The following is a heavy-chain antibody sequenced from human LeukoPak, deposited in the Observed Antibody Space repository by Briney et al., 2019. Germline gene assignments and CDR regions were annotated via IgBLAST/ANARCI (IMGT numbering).Heavy chain of an antibody. CDR2: NVWSDDK. Sequence: ASGPTLLHPTPTLTLTCTYSGFALGSTGGGVSWIRQPPVKDVDWLSVNVWSDDKRYSPSLRGRLTINEDTSKKQVVLTMTNTDPVDTGTYYCAHLKDNHEDDFFYMDVWGKGTTVSVSS. CDR3: AHLKDNHEDDFFYMDV. V-gene: IGHV2-5*01. D-gene: IGHD5-24*01. CDR1: GFALGSTGGG. J-gene: IGHJ6*03.